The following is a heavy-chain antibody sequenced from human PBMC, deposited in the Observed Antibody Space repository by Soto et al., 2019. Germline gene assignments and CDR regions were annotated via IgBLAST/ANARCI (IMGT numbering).Heavy chain of an antibody. CDR2: ISYDGSNK. CDR3: ARDQPPSIVVVPAAARYGMDV. J-gene: IGHJ6*02. D-gene: IGHD2-2*01. Sequence: LRLSCAASGFTFSSYAMHWVRQAPGKGLGWVAVISYDGSNKYYADSVKGRFTISRDNSKNTLYLQMNSLRAEDTAVYYCARDQPPSIVVVPAAARYGMDVWGQGTTVTVSS. V-gene: IGHV3-30-3*01. CDR1: GFTFSSYA.